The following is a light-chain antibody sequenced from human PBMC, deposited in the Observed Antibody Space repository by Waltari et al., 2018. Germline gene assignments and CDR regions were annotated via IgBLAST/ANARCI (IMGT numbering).Light chain of an antibody. Sequence: QSALTQPASVSGSPGQSITISCTGSSSDVGGYNYVSWYQQHPGKAPTLMTYHVSERPSGVSNRFSGSKSGNTASLTISGLQAEDEADYYCISYTTSNTWVFGGGTKLTVL. CDR1: SSDVGGYNY. J-gene: IGLJ3*02. CDR3: ISYTTSNTWV. CDR2: HVS. V-gene: IGLV2-14*01.